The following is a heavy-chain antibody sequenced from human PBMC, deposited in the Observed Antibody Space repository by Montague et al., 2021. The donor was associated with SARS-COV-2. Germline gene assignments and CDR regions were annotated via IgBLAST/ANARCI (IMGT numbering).Heavy chain of an antibody. V-gene: IGHV4-34*01. CDR1: GESFSGHY. CDR2: IYHTGST. J-gene: IGHJ6*03. D-gene: IGHD3-22*01. CDR3: ARGRIELSMIVVVMTGASYYMDV. Sequence: SETLSLTCAVYGESFSGHYWTWIRQPPGKGLEWIGEIYHTGSTNYNPSLKSRVTISVDTSENQFSLKLRSVTAADTAVYYCARGRIELSMIVVVMTGASYYMDVWGKGTTVTVPS.